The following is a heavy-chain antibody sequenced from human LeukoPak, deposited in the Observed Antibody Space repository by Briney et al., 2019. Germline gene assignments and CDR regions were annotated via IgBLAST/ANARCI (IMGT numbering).Heavy chain of an antibody. D-gene: IGHD1-26*01. J-gene: IGHJ3*02. V-gene: IGHV1-69*13. Sequence: GASVKVSCKASGGTFSSYAISWVRQAPGQGLEWMGGIIPIFGTANYAQKFQGRVTITADESTSTAYMELSSLRSEDTAVYYCARGVVGATVVAFDIWGQGTMVTVSS. CDR2: IIPIFGTA. CDR1: GGTFSSYA. CDR3: ARGVVGATVVAFDI.